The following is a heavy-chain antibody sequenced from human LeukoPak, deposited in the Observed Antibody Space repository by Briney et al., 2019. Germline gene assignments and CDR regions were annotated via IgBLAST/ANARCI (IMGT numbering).Heavy chain of an antibody. CDR3: ARGRSITMIVVVIPDAFDI. V-gene: IGHV4-39*07. D-gene: IGHD3-22*01. Sequence: SETLSLTCTVSGGSISSSSYYWGWIRQPPGKGLEWIGSIYYSGSTYYNPSLKSRVTMSVDTSKNQFSLKLSSVTAADTAVYYCARGRSITMIVVVIPDAFDIWGQGTMVTVSS. CDR1: GGSISSSSYY. CDR2: IYYSGST. J-gene: IGHJ3*02.